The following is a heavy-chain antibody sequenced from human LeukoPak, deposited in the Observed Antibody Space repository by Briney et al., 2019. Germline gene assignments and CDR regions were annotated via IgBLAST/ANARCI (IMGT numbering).Heavy chain of an antibody. J-gene: IGHJ4*02. CDR3: ARDSSGWYRASYFDY. CDR1: GGSFSGYY. CDR2: INHSGST. Sequence: SETLSLTCAVYGGSFSGYYWSWIRRPPGKGLEWIGEINHSGSTNYNPSLKSRVTISVDTSKNQFSLKLSSVTAADTAVYYCARDSSGWYRASYFDYWGQGTLVTVSS. D-gene: IGHD6-19*01. V-gene: IGHV4-34*01.